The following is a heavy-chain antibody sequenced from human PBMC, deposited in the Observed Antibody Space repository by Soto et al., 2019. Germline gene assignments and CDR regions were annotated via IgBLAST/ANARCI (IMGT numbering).Heavy chain of an antibody. CDR3: AVQDCTNDVCLEAAVTVGGALEY. Sequence: EVQLVESGGGLVQPGEALRLACAASGFSIRKYWMHWVRQAPGKGPVWVSYISGDGTTTDYAGSVKGRFTISRDNAKNTRFLQMDSLGVEDTAIYFWAVQDCTNDVCLEAAVTVGGALEYWGRGAQVTVSS. D-gene: IGHD2-8*01. J-gene: IGHJ4*02. V-gene: IGHV3-74*01. CDR2: ISGDGTTT. CDR1: GFSIRKYW.